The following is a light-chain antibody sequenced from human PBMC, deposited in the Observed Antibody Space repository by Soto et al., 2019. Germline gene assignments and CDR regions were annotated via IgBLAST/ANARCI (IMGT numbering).Light chain of an antibody. CDR3: QQYNNWPPWT. CDR2: GAS. J-gene: IGKJ1*01. CDR1: QSVSSN. Sequence: EIVMTQSPATLSVSPGERATLSCRASQSVSSNLACYQQKPGQAPRLLIYGASTRATGIPARWSGSGSGTEFTLTISSLKSEDFAVYYCQQYNNWPPWTFGQGTKVDIK. V-gene: IGKV3-15*01.